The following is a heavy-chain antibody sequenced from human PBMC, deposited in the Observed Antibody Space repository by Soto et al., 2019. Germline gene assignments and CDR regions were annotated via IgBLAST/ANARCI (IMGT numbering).Heavy chain of an antibody. D-gene: IGHD2-21*01. Sequence: GGSLRLSCAASGFTFDDYAMHWVRQAPGKGLEWVSLISWDGGSTYYADSVKGRFTISRDNSKNSLYLQMNSLRAEDTALYYCAKATKVFYYYYYGMDVWGQGTTVTVSS. CDR1: GFTFDDYA. V-gene: IGHV3-43D*03. CDR2: ISWDGGST. J-gene: IGHJ6*02. CDR3: AKATKVFYYYYYGMDV.